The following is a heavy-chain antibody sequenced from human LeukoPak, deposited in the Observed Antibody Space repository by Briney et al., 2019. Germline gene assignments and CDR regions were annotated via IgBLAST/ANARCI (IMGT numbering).Heavy chain of an antibody. CDR1: GGSFSGYY. J-gene: IGHJ6*03. Sequence: SETLSLTCAVYGGSFSGYYWSWIRQPPGKGLEWIGEINHSGSTNYNPSLKSRVTISVDTSKNQFSLKLSSVTAADTAVYYCARRGSHYYYYMDVWGKGTTVTISS. D-gene: IGHD3-16*01. CDR3: ARRGSHYYYYMDV. V-gene: IGHV4-34*01. CDR2: INHSGST.